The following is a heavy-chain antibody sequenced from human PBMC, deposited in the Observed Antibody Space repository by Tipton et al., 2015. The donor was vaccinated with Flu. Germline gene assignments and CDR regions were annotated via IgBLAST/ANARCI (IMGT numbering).Heavy chain of an antibody. J-gene: IGHJ4*02. Sequence: QSGAEVKKPGTSVKVSCKASGYTFTSYGISWVRQAPGQGLKWMGWISAYNGNTNYAQKLQGRVTMTTDTSTSIAYMELRSLRSDDTAVYYSARAGAMITFGGDIYGYWGQRTLVTVST. D-gene: IGHD3-16*01. CDR3: ARAGAMITFGGDIYGY. V-gene: IGHV1-18*01. CDR1: GYTFTSYG. CDR2: ISAYNGNT.